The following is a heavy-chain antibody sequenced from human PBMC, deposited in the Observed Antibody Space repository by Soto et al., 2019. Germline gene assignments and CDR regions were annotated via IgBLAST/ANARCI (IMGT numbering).Heavy chain of an antibody. CDR3: ARGGDYYATSGYFSFGT. Sequence: PSETMSLTCTLCGGCFYNFYWLWIRQHPGKGLEWVGHVHYSGSTNYSPSLNSRATISLDTSKSQLSLKLRSVPAADTAMYFCARGGDYYATSGYFSFGTRGQGIPVTVSS. CDR2: VHYSGST. V-gene: IGHV4-59*01. J-gene: IGHJ4*02. D-gene: IGHD3-16*01. CDR1: GGCFYNFY.